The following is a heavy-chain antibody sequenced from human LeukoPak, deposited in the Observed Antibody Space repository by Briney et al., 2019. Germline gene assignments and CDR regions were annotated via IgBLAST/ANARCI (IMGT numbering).Heavy chain of an antibody. CDR3: ARFAVHRRLLVTGQFGLDY. D-gene: IGHD3-9*01. CDR1: GGTFSSYD. J-gene: IGHJ4*02. CDR2: IMPISGTA. V-gene: IGHV1-69*06. Sequence: SVKVSCKASGGTFSSYDISWVRQAPGQGLEWMGGIMPISGTANYAQKFQGRVTITADKPTNTAYMELSSLRSEDTAVYYCARFAVHRRLLVTGQFGLDYWGQGTLVTVSS.